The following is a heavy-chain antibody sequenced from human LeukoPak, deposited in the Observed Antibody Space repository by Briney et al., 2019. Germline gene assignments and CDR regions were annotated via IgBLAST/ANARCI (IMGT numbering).Heavy chain of an antibody. CDR1: GFTFSSYG. D-gene: IGHD6-13*01. CDR3: TPAGTSYYYYGMDV. J-gene: IGHJ6*02. CDR2: IWYDGSNK. V-gene: IGHV3-33*01. Sequence: GGSLRLSCAASGFTFSSYGMHWVRQAPGKGLEWVAVIWYDGSNKYYADSVKGRFTISRDNSKNTLYLQMNSLRAEDTAVYYCTPAGTSYYYYGMDVWGQGTTVTVSS.